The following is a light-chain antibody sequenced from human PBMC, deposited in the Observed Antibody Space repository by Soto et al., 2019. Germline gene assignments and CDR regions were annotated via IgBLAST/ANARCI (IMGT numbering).Light chain of an antibody. J-gene: IGKJ1*01. CDR3: QQYNNWPPTWT. V-gene: IGKV3-15*01. CDR2: DAS. CDR1: QTIGSN. Sequence: EVVMTHSPATLSVSPWEIATLSCRASQTIGSNLAWYQQKPGQPPRLLIYDASTRATDIPARFTGSGSGTEFTLTISSLQSADFAVYYCQQYNNWPPTWTFGQGTKVDIK.